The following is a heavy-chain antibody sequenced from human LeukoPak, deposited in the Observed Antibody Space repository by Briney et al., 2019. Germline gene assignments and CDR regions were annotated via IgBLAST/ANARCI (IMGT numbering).Heavy chain of an antibody. CDR3: ARIRVGAGGFDY. Sequence: GASVKVSCKASGYTLTGYYMHWVRQAPGQGLEWMGWINPNSGGTSHAQKFQGRVTMTRDTSISTAYMELNRLRSDDTAVYYCARIRVGAGGFDYWGQGTLVTVSS. J-gene: IGHJ4*02. V-gene: IGHV1-2*02. CDR1: GYTLTGYY. CDR2: INPNSGGT. D-gene: IGHD1-26*01.